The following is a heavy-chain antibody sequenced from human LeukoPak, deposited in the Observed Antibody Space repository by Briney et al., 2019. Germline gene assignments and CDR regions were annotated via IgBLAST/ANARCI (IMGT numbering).Heavy chain of an antibody. Sequence: GGSLRLSCAASGFTFSSDGMDWGREAPGKGLEGVSFIRYDGSNKYYAASVKGRFTISRDNSKNTLNLQMNSLRAEDTAVYYCAKTRYGSGDYYFDYWGQGTLVTVSS. CDR1: GFTFSSDG. V-gene: IGHV3-30*02. J-gene: IGHJ4*02. CDR2: IRYDGSNK. CDR3: AKTRYGSGDYYFDY. D-gene: IGHD3-10*01.